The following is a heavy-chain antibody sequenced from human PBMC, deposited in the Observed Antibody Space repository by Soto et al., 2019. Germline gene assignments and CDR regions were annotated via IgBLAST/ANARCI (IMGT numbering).Heavy chain of an antibody. CDR2: IYYSGST. CDR1: GGSVSSGSYY. CDR3: ARVGFCSGGSCRNYYFDY. Sequence: QVQLQESGPGLVKPSETLSLTCTVSGGSVSSGSYYWSWIRQPPGKGLEWIGYIYYSGSTNYNPSLKSRVTISVDTSKNQFSLKLSSVTAADTAVYYCARVGFCSGGSCRNYYFDYWGQGTLVTVSS. J-gene: IGHJ4*02. V-gene: IGHV4-61*01. D-gene: IGHD2-15*01.